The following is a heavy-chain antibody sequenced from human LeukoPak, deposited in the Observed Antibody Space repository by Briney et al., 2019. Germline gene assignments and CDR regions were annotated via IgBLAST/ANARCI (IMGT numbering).Heavy chain of an antibody. CDR1: GFTFSSYW. CDR2: INEDGGEK. D-gene: IGHD6-19*01. J-gene: IGHJ4*02. Sequence: GGSLRLSCAASGFTFSSYWMTWVRQAPGKGLEWVANINEDGGEKYYVDSVKGRFTLSRDNAENSLYLQMNSLRAEDTAVYYCARGASGRGWLHDFWGQGTLVTVSS. V-gene: IGHV3-7*02. CDR3: ARGASGRGWLHDF.